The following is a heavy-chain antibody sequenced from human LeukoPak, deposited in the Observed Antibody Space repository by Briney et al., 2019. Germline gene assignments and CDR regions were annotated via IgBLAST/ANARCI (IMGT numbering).Heavy chain of an antibody. D-gene: IGHD6-19*01. CDR1: GFSFSPYG. V-gene: IGHV3-30*02. Sequence: QAGGSLRLSCAASGFSFSPYGMFWVRQAPGKGLEWVSFVRYDGSTKYYSDSVKGRFTISRDNAKNSLYLQMNSLRAEDTAVYYCARDLSSSGWYYAFDIWGQGTMVTVS. J-gene: IGHJ3*02. CDR3: ARDLSSSGWYYAFDI. CDR2: VRYDGSTK.